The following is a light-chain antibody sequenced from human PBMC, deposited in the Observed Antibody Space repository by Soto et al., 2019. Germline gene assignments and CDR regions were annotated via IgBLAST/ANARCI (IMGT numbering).Light chain of an antibody. CDR1: SSDVGAYNY. Sequence: QSVLTQPRSVSGSPGQSVTISCTGSSSDVGAYNYVSWYQHNTGKAPKLLIYDVNKRPSGVPDRFSGSKFGNTASLTISGLQADDEANFYCCSYAGSYDYVFGTGTKVTVL. CDR2: DVN. V-gene: IGLV2-11*01. CDR3: CSYAGSYDYV. J-gene: IGLJ1*01.